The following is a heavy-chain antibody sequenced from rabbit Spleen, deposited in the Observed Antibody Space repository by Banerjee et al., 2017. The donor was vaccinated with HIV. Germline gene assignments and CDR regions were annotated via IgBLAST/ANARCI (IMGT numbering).Heavy chain of an antibody. CDR3: ARGSTSNGSGFSL. V-gene: IGHV1S45*01. J-gene: IGHJ4*01. CDR2: IYAGSSAT. D-gene: IGHD7-1*01. CDR1: GFSFSDRYW. Sequence: QEQLEESGGDLVKPEGSLTLTCTASGFSFSDRYWICWVRQAPGKGLEWIACIYAGSSATYYASWAKGRFTISKPSSTTVTLQMTSLTAADTATYFCARGSTSNGSGFSLWGPGTLVTVS.